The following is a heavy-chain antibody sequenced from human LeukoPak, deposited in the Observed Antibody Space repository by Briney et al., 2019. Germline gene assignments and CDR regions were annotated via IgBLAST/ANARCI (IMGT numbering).Heavy chain of an antibody. Sequence: GGSLRLSCVASGFTFSSNWIHWVRQAPGKGLVWVSRINSDGSITTYADSVKGRFSIPRDNAKDTLYLQMNSLRAEDTAVYYCARSTYGGNCFEMWGRGTMVTVS. CDR1: GFTFSSNW. D-gene: IGHD2-15*01. CDR2: INSDGSIT. CDR3: ARSTYGGNCFEM. V-gene: IGHV3-74*01. J-gene: IGHJ3*02.